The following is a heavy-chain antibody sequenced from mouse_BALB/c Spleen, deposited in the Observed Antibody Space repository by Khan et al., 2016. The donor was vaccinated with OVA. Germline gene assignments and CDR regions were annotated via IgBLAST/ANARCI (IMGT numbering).Heavy chain of an antibody. CDR3: ARDTTVESYWYFDV. CDR2: IWGDGST. Sequence: QVQLKESGPGLVAPSQSLSITCTVSGFSLSSNGVSWVRQPPGKGLEWLGVIWGDGSTNYHSTLKSRLIISKDNSKSQVFLKLNSLQTDDTATYYCARDTTVESYWYFDVWGAGTTVTVSS. CDR1: GFSLSSNG. V-gene: IGHV2-3*01. D-gene: IGHD1-1*01. J-gene: IGHJ1*01.